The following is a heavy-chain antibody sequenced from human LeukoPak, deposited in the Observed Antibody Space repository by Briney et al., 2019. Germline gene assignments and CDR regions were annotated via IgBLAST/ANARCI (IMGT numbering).Heavy chain of an antibody. CDR1: GFTFSNYA. D-gene: IGHD2-15*01. Sequence: GGSLRLSCAASGFTFSNYAMSWVRQAPGKGLEWVSGINVSGGSTFYADSVRGRFTISRDNSKNTLYLQMNSLRAEDTAVYYCAKYVSGGSSDYFDYWGQGTLVTVSS. CDR2: INVSGGST. CDR3: AKYVSGGSSDYFDY. V-gene: IGHV3-23*01. J-gene: IGHJ4*02.